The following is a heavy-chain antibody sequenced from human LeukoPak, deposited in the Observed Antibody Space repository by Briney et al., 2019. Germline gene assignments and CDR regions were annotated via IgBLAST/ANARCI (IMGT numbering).Heavy chain of an antibody. Sequence: GGSLRLSCAASGFTFSSYGMHWVRQAPGKGLEWVAFIRYDGSNKYYADSVKGRFTISRDNSKNTLYLQMNSLRAEDTAVYYCAKGRKDSSGSPGGLFDYWGQGTQVTVSS. D-gene: IGHD3-22*01. V-gene: IGHV3-30*02. CDR3: AKGRKDSSGSPGGLFDY. CDR2: IRYDGSNK. CDR1: GFTFSSYG. J-gene: IGHJ4*02.